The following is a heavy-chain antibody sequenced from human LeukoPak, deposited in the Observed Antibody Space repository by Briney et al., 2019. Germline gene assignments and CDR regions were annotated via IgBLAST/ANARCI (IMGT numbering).Heavy chain of an antibody. CDR3: ARDLDSYGWFDY. J-gene: IGHJ4*02. D-gene: IGHD5-18*01. CDR1: GFTFSIYW. CDR2: INQDGSEK. V-gene: IGHV3-7*01. Sequence: GESLRLSCAASGFTFSIYWMTWVRQAPGKGLEWVANINQDGSEKYYVDSVKGRFTISRDNAKNSLYLQMNSLRADDTAVYYCARDLDSYGWFDYWGQGTLVTVSS.